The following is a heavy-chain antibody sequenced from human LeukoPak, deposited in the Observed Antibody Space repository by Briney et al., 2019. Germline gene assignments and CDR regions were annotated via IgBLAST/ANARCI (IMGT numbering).Heavy chain of an antibody. V-gene: IGHV3-30*04. Sequence: GSLRLSCAASGFTFNIYAMHWVRQAPGEGLEWVAVISYDGNNKYYADSVKGRITISRDNSKNTLYLQMNTLRAEDMAVYYCARETKTYQYYYGMNVWGQGTTVTVSS. CDR2: ISYDGNNK. CDR3: ARETKTYQYYYGMNV. CDR1: GFTFNIYA. J-gene: IGHJ6*02. D-gene: IGHD2-8*01.